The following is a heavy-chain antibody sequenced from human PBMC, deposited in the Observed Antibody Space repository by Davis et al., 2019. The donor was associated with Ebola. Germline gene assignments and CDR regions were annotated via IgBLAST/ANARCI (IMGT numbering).Heavy chain of an antibody. V-gene: IGHV4-59*01. Sequence: MPSETLSLTCTVPGGSISSYYWSWIRQPPGKGLEWIGYIYYSGSTNYNPSLKSRVTISVDTSKNQFSLKLSSVTAADTAVYYCAAWGPRGGLGSRGWYNWFDPWGQGTLVTVSS. CDR3: AAWGPRGGLGSRGWYNWFDP. CDR2: IYYSGST. CDR1: GGSISSYY. D-gene: IGHD6-19*01. J-gene: IGHJ5*02.